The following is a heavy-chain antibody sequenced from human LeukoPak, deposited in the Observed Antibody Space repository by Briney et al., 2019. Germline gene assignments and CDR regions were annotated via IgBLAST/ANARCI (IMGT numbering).Heavy chain of an antibody. CDR3: ATFGRHWSSSY. CDR1: GFMFSSWW. V-gene: IGHV3-74*01. D-gene: IGHD3/OR15-3a*01. J-gene: IGHJ4*02. CDR2: ISNDGSYI. Sequence: PGGSLRLSCGASGFMFSSWWMLWFRRPPGKGLESVSHISNDGSYIVYADSVRGRFTISRNNAKNTLYLQMNSLRPEDTGEYYCATFGRHWSSSYWGQGALVTVSS.